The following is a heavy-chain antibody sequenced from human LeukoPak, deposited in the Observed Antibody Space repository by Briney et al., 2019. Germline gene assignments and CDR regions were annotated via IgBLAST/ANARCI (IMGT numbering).Heavy chain of an antibody. D-gene: IGHD6-13*01. CDR1: GYSLSSGYY. V-gene: IGHV4-61*01. Sequence: SETLSLTCTVSGYSLSSGYYWGWIRQPPGKGLEWIGYIYYSGSTNYNPSLKSRVTISVDTSKNQFSLKLSSVTAADTAVYYCARGAAAGSEFDYWGQGTLVTVSS. CDR3: ARGAAAGSEFDY. J-gene: IGHJ4*02. CDR2: IYYSGST.